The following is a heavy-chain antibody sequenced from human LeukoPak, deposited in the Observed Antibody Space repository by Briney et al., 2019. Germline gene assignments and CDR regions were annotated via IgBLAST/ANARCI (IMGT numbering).Heavy chain of an antibody. CDR3: ARIVGIYCSGGSCYSDWFDP. CDR2: ISAYNGNT. D-gene: IGHD2-15*01. J-gene: IGHJ5*02. V-gene: IGHV1-18*01. CDR1: GGTFSSYA. Sequence: GASVKVSCKASGGTFSSYAISWVRQAPGQGLEWMGWISAYNGNTNYAQKLQGRVTMTTDTSTSTAYMELRSLRSDDTAVYYCARIVGIYCSGGSCYSDWFDPWGQGTLVTVSS.